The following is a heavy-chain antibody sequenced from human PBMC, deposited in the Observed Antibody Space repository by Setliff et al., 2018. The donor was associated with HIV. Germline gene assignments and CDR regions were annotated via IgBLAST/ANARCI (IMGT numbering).Heavy chain of an antibody. D-gene: IGHD3-3*01. CDR2: IIPILGVA. Sequence: EASVKVSCKASRSTFNSHTINWVRQAPGQGLDWMGRIIPILGVANYAQRFQGKVTITADKSTSTAYMELTSPRFDDTAMYYCVRGVQSPPHYSYYYMDVWGEGTMVTVSS. V-gene: IGHV1-69*02. J-gene: IGHJ6*03. CDR1: RSTFNSHT. CDR3: VRGVQSPPHYSYYYMDV.